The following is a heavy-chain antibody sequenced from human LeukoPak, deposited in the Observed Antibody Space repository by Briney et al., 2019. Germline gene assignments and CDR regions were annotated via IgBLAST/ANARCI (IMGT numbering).Heavy chain of an antibody. V-gene: IGHV4-38-2*02. CDR1: GDSISRGFY. D-gene: IGHD6-6*01. CDR3: AREAARPSFAY. Sequence: SETLSLTCTVSGDSISRGFYWGWIRQPPGKGLEWIGSMFHSGSTYLNPSLRSRISISVDTSKNQFYLTLSSVSAADTAMYYCAREAARPSFAYWGQGSLVTVSS. J-gene: IGHJ4*02. CDR2: MFHSGST.